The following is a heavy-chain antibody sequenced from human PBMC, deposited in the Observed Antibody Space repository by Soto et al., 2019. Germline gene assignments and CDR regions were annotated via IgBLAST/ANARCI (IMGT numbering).Heavy chain of an antibody. CDR1: GFTFSSYW. Sequence: GGSLRLSCAASGFTFSSYWMHWVRQAPGKGLVWVSRINSDGSSTSYADSVKGRFTISRDNAKNTLYLQMNSLRAEDTAVYYCATLDYSNSENWFDPWGQGTLVTVSS. D-gene: IGHD4-4*01. J-gene: IGHJ5*02. CDR3: ATLDYSNSENWFDP. CDR2: INSDGSST. V-gene: IGHV3-74*01.